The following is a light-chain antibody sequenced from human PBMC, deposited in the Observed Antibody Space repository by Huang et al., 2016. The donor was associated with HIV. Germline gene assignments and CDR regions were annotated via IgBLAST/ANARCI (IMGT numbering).Light chain of an antibody. J-gene: IGKJ1*01. CDR1: QSIGNN. CDR2: KAS. CDR3: QQSYSSWWT. Sequence: DIQMTQSPSSLSASVGDTVTITCRASQSIGNNVHWYQQKQGKAPNLLSYKASNLQSGVPSRFSGSGSGTDFTLTIRGLQPEDFAVYYCQQSYSSWWTFGQGTKVEI. V-gene: IGKV1-39*01.